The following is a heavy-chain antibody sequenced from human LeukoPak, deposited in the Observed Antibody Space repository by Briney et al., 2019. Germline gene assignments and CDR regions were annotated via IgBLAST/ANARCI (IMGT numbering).Heavy chain of an antibody. D-gene: IGHD2-2*01. CDR1: GFTFSSYN. Sequence: GGSLRLSCAASGFTFSSYNMSWVRQAPGKGLEWVSSITLSGGNTFYADSVMGRFTVSRDNSKNTLYLQMNSLSAEDTAVYYCAKRGNPAVGHHYLDVWGKGTTVSVSS. J-gene: IGHJ6*03. V-gene: IGHV3-23*01. CDR3: AKRGNPAVGHHYLDV. CDR2: ITLSGGNT.